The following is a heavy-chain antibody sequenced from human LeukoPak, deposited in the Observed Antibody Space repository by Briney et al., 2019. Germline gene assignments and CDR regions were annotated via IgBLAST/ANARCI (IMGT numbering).Heavy chain of an antibody. CDR3: ARGIPAGGAFDY. CDR1: GFSFSSTY. D-gene: IGHD6-13*01. Sequence: GGSLRLSCVASGFSFSSTYLGWVRQAPGKGLEWVSITYTDGTTNYADSVKGRFTISRHNSKNILYVQMSSLRDEDTAVYYCARGIPAGGAFDYWGQGTLVTVSS. CDR2: TYTDGTT. J-gene: IGHJ4*02. V-gene: IGHV3-53*04.